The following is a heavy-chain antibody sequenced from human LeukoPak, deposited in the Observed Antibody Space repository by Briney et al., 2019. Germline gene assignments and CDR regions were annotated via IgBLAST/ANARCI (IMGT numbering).Heavy chain of an antibody. J-gene: IGHJ4*02. D-gene: IGHD3-3*02. CDR1: GGSISSGSYY. CDR3: ARHIWEADRFDY. Sequence: PSETLSLTCTVSGGSISSGSYYWSWIRQPAGKGLEWIGRIYTSGSTNYNPSLKSRVTISADTSKNQFSLKLSSVTAADTAVYYCARHIWEADRFDYWGQGTQVTVSS. CDR2: IYTSGST. V-gene: IGHV4-61*02.